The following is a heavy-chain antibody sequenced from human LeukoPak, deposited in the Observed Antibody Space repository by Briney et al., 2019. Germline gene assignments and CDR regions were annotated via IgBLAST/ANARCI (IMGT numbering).Heavy chain of an antibody. CDR3: ARGRGYRDYDRPLDY. CDR2: ITSGGNT. V-gene: IGHV3-53*01. CDR1: GFTVSSNY. Sequence: PGGSLRLSCAASGFTVSSNYMNWVRQAPGKGLEWVSVITSGGNTYYADSVKGRLTTSRDNSKNTLYVQMNSPRAEDTAIYYCARGRGYRDYDRPLDYWGQGTLVTVSS. D-gene: IGHD5-12*01. J-gene: IGHJ4*02.